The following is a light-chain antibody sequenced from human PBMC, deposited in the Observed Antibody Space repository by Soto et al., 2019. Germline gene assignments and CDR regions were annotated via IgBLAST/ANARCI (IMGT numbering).Light chain of an antibody. CDR3: QQHNGYSTWT. Sequence: DIHLTHSPGARSASVGEGVTITCRASQSVSIWLAWYRQKPGKAPEVLVWDASSLQRGVPSRFSGSGSGTEFTLTISSLQPDDFATYYCQQHNGYSTWTFGQGTKVDIK. J-gene: IGKJ1*01. CDR1: QSVSIW. V-gene: IGKV1-5*01. CDR2: DAS.